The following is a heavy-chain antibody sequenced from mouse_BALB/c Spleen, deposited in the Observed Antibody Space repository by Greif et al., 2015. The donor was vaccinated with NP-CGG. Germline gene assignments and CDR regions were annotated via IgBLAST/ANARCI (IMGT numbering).Heavy chain of an antibody. CDR2: ISDGGSYT. CDR3: ASMDY. Sequence: EVKVVESGGGLVKPGGSLKLSCAASGFTFSGYYMYWVRQTPEKRLEWVATISDGGSYTYYPDSVKGRFTITRDNAKNNLYLQMSSLKSEDTAMYYCASMDYWGQGTSVTVSS. CDR1: GFTFSGYY. J-gene: IGHJ4*01. V-gene: IGHV5-4*02.